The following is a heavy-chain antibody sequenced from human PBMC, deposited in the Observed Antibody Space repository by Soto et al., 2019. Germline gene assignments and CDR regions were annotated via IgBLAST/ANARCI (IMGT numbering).Heavy chain of an antibody. CDR1: GGTFSSYA. Sequence: VASVNVSCKASGGTFSSYAISWVRQAPGQGLEWMGGIIPIFGTANYAQKFQGRVTITADESTSTAYMELSSLRSEDTAVYYCARDQRGYSYGWGWYYYYGMDVWGQGTTVTVSS. D-gene: IGHD5-18*01. CDR2: IIPIFGTA. CDR3: ARDQRGYSYGWGWYYYYGMDV. V-gene: IGHV1-69*13. J-gene: IGHJ6*02.